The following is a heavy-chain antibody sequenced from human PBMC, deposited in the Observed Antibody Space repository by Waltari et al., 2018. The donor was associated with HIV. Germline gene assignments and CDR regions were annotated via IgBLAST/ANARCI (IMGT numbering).Heavy chain of an antibody. CDR3: ARVYYYDSGSYRPFFEY. J-gene: IGHJ4*02. V-gene: IGHV1-8*01. D-gene: IGHD3-10*01. CDR2: MNPNSGNT. Sequence: QVQLVQSGAEVKKPGASVKVSCKASGYTFTRYDINGVRQATGQGLEWMGWMNPNSGNTGYTQKFQGRVTMTRNTSISTAYMELSSLRSEDTAVYYCARVYYYDSGSYRPFFEYWGQGTLVTVSS. CDR1: GYTFTRYD.